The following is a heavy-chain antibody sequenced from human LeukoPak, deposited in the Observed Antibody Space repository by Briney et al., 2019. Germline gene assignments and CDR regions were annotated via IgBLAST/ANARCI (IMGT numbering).Heavy chain of an antibody. CDR2: IYYSGST. Sequence: TSETLSLTCTVSGGSISSYYWSWIRQPPGKGLEWIGYIYYSGSTNCNPSLKSRVTISVDTSKNQFSLKLSSVTAADTAVYYCARGTWMATAYYFDYWGQGTLVTVSS. J-gene: IGHJ4*02. V-gene: IGHV4-59*01. CDR3: ARGTWMATAYYFDY. D-gene: IGHD5-12*01. CDR1: GGSISSYY.